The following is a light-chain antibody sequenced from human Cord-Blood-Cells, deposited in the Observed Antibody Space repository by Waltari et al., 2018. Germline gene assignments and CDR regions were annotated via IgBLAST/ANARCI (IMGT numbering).Light chain of an antibody. CDR3: SSYTSSSTWV. V-gene: IGLV2-14*01. CDR1: SSDVGGYNY. Sequence: QSALTQPASVSGSPGQSITISCTGTSSDVGGYNYVSWYQQHPGKAPKLMIYDVSNRPSGVSNRFSGSKSGNTASLTISGLQDEDEADYYCSSYTSSSTWVFGGG. CDR2: DVS. J-gene: IGLJ3*02.